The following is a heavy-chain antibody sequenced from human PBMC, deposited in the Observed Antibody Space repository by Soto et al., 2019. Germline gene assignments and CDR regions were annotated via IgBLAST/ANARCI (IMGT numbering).Heavy chain of an antibody. Sequence: EVQLLESGGGLVQPGGSLRLSCAASGFTFSSYDMSWVRQAPGKGLEWVSGISGSGGSTYYADSVKGRFTISRDNSKNTLYLQMNSLRAEDTAVYYCVKRKAGTLDYWGQGTLVTVSS. D-gene: IGHD6-19*01. CDR3: VKRKAGTLDY. V-gene: IGHV3-23*01. J-gene: IGHJ4*02. CDR2: ISGSGGST. CDR1: GFTFSSYD.